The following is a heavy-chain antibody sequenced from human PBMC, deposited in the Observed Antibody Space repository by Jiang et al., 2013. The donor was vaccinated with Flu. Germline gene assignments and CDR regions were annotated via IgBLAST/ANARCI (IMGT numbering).Heavy chain of an antibody. CDR2: TYYRSKWYN. V-gene: IGHV6-1*01. CDR1: GDSVSSNSAA. CDR3: ARSWGWYFDY. D-gene: IGHD7-27*01. Sequence: TLSLTCAISGDSVSSNSAALELDQAVPIERLEWLGRTYYRSKWYNDYAVSVKSRITINPDTSKNQFSLQLNSVTPEDTAVYYCARSWGWYFDYWGQGTLVTVSS. J-gene: IGHJ4*02.